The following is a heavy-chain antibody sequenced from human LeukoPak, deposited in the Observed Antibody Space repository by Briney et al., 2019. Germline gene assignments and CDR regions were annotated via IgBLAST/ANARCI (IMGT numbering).Heavy chain of an antibody. CDR1: GFTITTYA. CDR3: ARAQGALDY. CDR2: IGGGGTE. Sequence: GGSLRLSCAASGFTITTYAVNWVRQAPGKGLEWVSGIGGGGTEYYADSVKGRFIISSDNSQNLVHLQMNSLTVEDTAVYYWARAQGALDYWGQGTLVTVSS. D-gene: IGHD1-26*01. J-gene: IGHJ4*02. V-gene: IGHV3-23*01.